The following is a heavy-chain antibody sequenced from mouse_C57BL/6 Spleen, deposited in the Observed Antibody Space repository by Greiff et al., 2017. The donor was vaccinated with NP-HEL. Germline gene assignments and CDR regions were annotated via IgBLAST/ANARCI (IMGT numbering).Heavy chain of an antibody. CDR2: IDPSDSYT. V-gene: IGHV1-69*01. D-gene: IGHD4-1*02. Sequence: QVQLQQPGAELVMPGASVKLSCKASGYTFTSYWMHWVKQRPGQGLEWIGEIDPSDSYTNYNQKFKGKSTLTVDKSSSPAYMQLSSLTSEGSAVYYCARPPTGKGFYYAMDYWGQGTSVTVSS. J-gene: IGHJ4*01. CDR1: GYTFTSYW. CDR3: ARPPTGKGFYYAMDY.